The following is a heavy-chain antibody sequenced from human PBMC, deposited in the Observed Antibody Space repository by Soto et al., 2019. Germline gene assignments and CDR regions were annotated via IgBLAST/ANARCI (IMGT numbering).Heavy chain of an antibody. D-gene: IGHD2-2*01. CDR2: ISYDGSNK. V-gene: IGHV3-30*18. Sequence: PGGSLRLSCAASGFTFSSYCGHWVRQAPGKGLEWVAVISYDGSNKYYADSVKGRFTISRDNSKNTLYLQMNSLRAEDTAVYYCAKVYIVVVPAAMGTNWFDPWGQGTLVTVSS. J-gene: IGHJ5*02. CDR3: AKVYIVVVPAAMGTNWFDP. CDR1: GFTFSSYC.